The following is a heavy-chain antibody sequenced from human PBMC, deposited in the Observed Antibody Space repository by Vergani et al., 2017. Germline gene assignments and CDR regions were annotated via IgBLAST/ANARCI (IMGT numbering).Heavy chain of an antibody. V-gene: IGHV4-59*01. CDR1: GGSISSYY. CDR3: ARGLYSSSWNGWLDP. J-gene: IGHJ5*02. D-gene: IGHD6-13*01. CDR2: IYYSGST. Sequence: QVQLQESGPGLVKPSETLSLTCTVSGGSISSYYWSWIRQPPGKGLEWIGYIYYSGSTNYNPSLKSRVTISVDTSKNQFSLKLSSVTAADTAVYYCARGLYSSSWNGWLDPWGQGTLVTVSS.